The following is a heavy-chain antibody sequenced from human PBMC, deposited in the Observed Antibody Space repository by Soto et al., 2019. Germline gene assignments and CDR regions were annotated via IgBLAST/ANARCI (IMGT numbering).Heavy chain of an antibody. V-gene: IGHV3-30-3*01. D-gene: IGHD6-6*01. Sequence: GGSLRLSCAASGFTFSSYAMHWVRQAPGKGLEWVAVISYDGSNKYYADSVKGRFTISRDNSKNTLYLQMNSLRAEDTAVYYCARGRIAAHYYYYYYYGMDVWGQGHPGHRLL. CDR1: GFTFSSYA. J-gene: IGHJ6*02. CDR2: ISYDGSNK. CDR3: ARGRIAAHYYYYYYYGMDV.